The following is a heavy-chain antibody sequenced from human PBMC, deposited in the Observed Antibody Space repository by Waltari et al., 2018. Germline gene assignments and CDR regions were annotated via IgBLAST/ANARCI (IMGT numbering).Heavy chain of an antibody. CDR2: ISYDGSNK. CDR3: AKDRRDGYNPVYFDY. CDR1: GFTFSSYG. J-gene: IGHJ4*02. D-gene: IGHD5-12*01. Sequence: QVQLVESGGGVVQPGRSLRLSCAASGFTFSSYGMHWVRQAPGKGLEGVAVISYDGSNKYYADSVKGRFTISRDNSKNTLYLQMNSLRAEDTAVYYCAKDRRDGYNPVYFDYWGQGTLVTVSS. V-gene: IGHV3-30*18.